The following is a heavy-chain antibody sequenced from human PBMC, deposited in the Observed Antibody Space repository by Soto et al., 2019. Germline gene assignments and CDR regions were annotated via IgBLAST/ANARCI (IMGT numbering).Heavy chain of an antibody. CDR2: NSAYNGNT. CDR1: GYTFASYA. CDR3: ARDPPAPHY. D-gene: IGHD2-2*01. Sequence: QVQLVQSGAEVKKPGASVKVSCKASGYTFASYAISWMRQAPGQGLEWMGWNSAYNGNTNYAQKLQGRVTMTTATSTSTAYMELRSLRSDATAVYYCARDPPAPHYWGQGTLVTASS. V-gene: IGHV1-18*01. J-gene: IGHJ4*02.